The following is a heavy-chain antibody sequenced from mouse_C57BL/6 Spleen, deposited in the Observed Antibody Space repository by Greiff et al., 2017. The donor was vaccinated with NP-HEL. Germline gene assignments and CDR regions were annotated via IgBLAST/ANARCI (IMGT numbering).Heavy chain of an antibody. V-gene: IGHV1-69*01. J-gene: IGHJ2*01. CDR2: IDPSDSYT. D-gene: IGHD1-1*01. CDR1: GYTFTSYW. Sequence: QVQLQQPGAELVMPGASVKLSCKASGYTFTSYWMHWVKQRPGQGLEWIGEIDPSDSYTNYNQKFKGKSTLTVDKSSSTAYMQLSSLTSEDSAVYYWARWGFGSSSPWGQGTTLTVSS. CDR3: ARWGFGSSSP.